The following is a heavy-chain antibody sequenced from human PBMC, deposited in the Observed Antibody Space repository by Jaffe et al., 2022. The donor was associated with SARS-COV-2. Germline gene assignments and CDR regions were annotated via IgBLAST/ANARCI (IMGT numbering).Heavy chain of an antibody. CDR2: IFYSGST. J-gene: IGHJ4*02. V-gene: IGHV4-61*01. Sequence: QVQLQESGPGLVKPSETLSLTCTVSGGSVSSGSYYWSWIRQPPGKGLEWIGYIFYSGSTNYNPSLKSRVTISVDTSKNQFSLKLSSVTAADTAVYYCARAYYYDSSHLDYWGQGTLVTVSS. CDR3: ARAYYYDSSHLDY. CDR1: GGSVSSGSYY. D-gene: IGHD3-22*01.